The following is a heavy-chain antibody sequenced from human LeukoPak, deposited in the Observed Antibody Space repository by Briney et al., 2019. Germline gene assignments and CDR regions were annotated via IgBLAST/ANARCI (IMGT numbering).Heavy chain of an antibody. J-gene: IGHJ3*02. CDR3: ARVSVDYVWGSYRVDHAFDI. CDR2: INPNSGGT. CDR1: GYTFTCYY. Sequence: ASVKVSCKASGYTFTCYYMHWVGQAPGQGREGMGWINPNSGGTNYAQKFQGRVTMTRDTSISTAYMELSRLRSDDTAVYYCARVSVDYVWGSYRVDHAFDIWGQGTMVTVSS. V-gene: IGHV1-2*02. D-gene: IGHD3-16*02.